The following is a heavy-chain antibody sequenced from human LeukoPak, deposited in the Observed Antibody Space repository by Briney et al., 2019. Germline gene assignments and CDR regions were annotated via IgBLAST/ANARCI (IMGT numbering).Heavy chain of an antibody. CDR2: ISSSRSYI. V-gene: IGHV3-21*01. J-gene: IGHJ4*02. CDR3: ARFIAAPYYFDY. CDR1: GFTFSSYS. D-gene: IGHD6-13*01. Sequence: GGTLRLSCAASGFTFSSYSMNWVRQAPGKGLEWVSFISSSRSYIYYADSVKGRFTISRDNAKNSLYLQMNSLRAEDTAVYYCARFIAAPYYFDYWGRGTLVTVSS.